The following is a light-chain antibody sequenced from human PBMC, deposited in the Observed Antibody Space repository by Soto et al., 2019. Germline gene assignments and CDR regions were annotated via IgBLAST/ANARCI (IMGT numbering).Light chain of an antibody. CDR3: QQYGNLPLT. J-gene: IGKJ3*01. CDR1: QDISNF. Sequence: IQMTQSPSSLSASVGDRVTITCQASQDISNFLNWYQQKPGKAPKLLIYDASNLETGVPSRFSGGGSGTDFTFTINSLQPEDVATYYCQQYGNLPLTFGPGTKVDIK. V-gene: IGKV1-33*01. CDR2: DAS.